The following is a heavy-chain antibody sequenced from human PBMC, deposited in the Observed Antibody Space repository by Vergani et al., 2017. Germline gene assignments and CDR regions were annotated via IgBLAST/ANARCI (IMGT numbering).Heavy chain of an antibody. Sequence: QVQLVQSGAEVKKPGSLVKVSCKASGGTFSSYAISWVRQAPGQGLEWMGGIIPIFGTANYAQKFQGRVTITADESTSTAYMELSSLRSEDTAVYYCARVRLLWFGELKGWFDPWGQGTLVTVSS. D-gene: IGHD3-10*01. CDR3: ARVRLLWFGELKGWFDP. CDR2: IIPIFGTA. V-gene: IGHV1-69*12. CDR1: GGTFSSYA. J-gene: IGHJ5*02.